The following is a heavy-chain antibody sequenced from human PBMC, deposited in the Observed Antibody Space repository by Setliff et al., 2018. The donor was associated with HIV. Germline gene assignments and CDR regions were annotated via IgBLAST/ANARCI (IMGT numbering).Heavy chain of an antibody. CDR3: ATQTGFYTIHLYDY. V-gene: IGHV3-7*01. CDR1: GLPFYNYW. J-gene: IGHJ4*02. Sequence: GGSLRLSCVASGLPFYNYWMTWLRRAPGRGLEWVANIKQDGSDMHYIESVKGRVTIFRDNAKNSVFLQMNSLRANDTGVYYCATQTGFYTIHLYDYWGEGTTVTVSS. CDR2: IKQDGSDM. D-gene: IGHD2-2*02.